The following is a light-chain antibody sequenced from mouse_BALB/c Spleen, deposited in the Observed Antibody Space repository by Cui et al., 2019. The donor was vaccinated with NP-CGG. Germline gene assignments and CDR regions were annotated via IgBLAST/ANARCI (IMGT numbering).Light chain of an antibody. J-gene: IGLJ1*01. CDR2: GTK. Sequence: QAVVTQESALTTSPGETVTLTCRSSTGAVTNSNYANWVQEKPDNLFTGLIGGTKNRAPGVPARCSGSLIGDKAALTITGAQTEDEGIYFCALWYSNHWVFGGGTKLTVL. CDR3: ALWYSNHWV. V-gene: IGLV1*01. CDR1: TGAVTNSNY.